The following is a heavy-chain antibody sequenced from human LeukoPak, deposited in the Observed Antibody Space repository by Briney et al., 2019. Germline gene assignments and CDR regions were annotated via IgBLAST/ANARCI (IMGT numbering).Heavy chain of an antibody. Sequence: SETLSLTCTVSGGSISSYYWSWIRQPAGKGLEWIGRIYTSGSTNYNPSLKSRVTISVDTSKNQFSLKLSSVTAADTAVYYCARGRYYYDTPAASFDYWGQGTLVTVSS. CDR3: ARGRYYYDTPAASFDY. D-gene: IGHD3-22*01. CDR1: GGSISSYY. V-gene: IGHV4-4*07. J-gene: IGHJ4*02. CDR2: IYTSGST.